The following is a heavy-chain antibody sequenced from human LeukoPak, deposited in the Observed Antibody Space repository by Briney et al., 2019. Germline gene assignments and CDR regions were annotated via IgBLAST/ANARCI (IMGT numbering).Heavy chain of an antibody. Sequence: ASVKVSCKASGYTFTDYYIHWVRQAPGQGLEWMGWINPNSGGTNYAQKFQGRVTMTRDTSISTAYMELSRLRSDDTAVYYCARGDYYDSSGFADYWGQGTLVTVSS. V-gene: IGHV1-2*02. D-gene: IGHD3-22*01. J-gene: IGHJ4*02. CDR2: INPNSGGT. CDR1: GYTFTDYY. CDR3: ARGDYYDSSGFADY.